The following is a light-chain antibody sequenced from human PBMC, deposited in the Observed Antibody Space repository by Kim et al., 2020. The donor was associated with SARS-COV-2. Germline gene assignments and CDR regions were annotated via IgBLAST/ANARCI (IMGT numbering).Light chain of an antibody. V-gene: IGLV1-40*01. J-gene: IGLJ3*02. Sequence: QRVTISCTGSSSNIGADYYLNWYQHLAGTAPNLLIYANSNRPSGVPDRFSGSKSGTLASLAITGLQAEDEADYYCQSYDSSLNGPVFGGGTQLTVL. CDR1: SSNIGADYY. CDR3: QSYDSSLNGPV. CDR2: ANS.